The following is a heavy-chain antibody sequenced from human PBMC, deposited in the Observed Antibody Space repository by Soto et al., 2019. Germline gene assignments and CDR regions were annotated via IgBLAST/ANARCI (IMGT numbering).Heavy chain of an antibody. D-gene: IGHD5-12*01. J-gene: IGHJ4*02. Sequence: GASVKGSCKVSGYTLTELSMHWVRQAPGKGLEWMGGFDPEDGETIYAQKFQRRVTMTEDTSTDTAYMELSSLRSEETAVYYCATSGYNIKPYYFDYWCQGTLVTVS. CDR1: GYTLTELS. CDR2: FDPEDGET. CDR3: ATSGYNIKPYYFDY. V-gene: IGHV1-24*01.